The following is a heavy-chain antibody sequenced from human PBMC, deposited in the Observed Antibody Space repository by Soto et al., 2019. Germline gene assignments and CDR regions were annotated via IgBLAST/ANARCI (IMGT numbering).Heavy chain of an antibody. CDR2: IRSKAYGGTT. V-gene: IGHV3-49*03. Sequence: PGGSLRLSCTASGFTFGDYAMSWFRQAPGKGLEWVGFIRSKAYGGTTEYAASVKGRFTISRDDSKSIAYLQMNSLKTEDTAVYYCTTNYYGGYDNWFDPRGQGTLVTVSS. CDR3: TTNYYGGYDNWFDP. CDR1: GFTFGDYA. J-gene: IGHJ5*02. D-gene: IGHD3-10*01.